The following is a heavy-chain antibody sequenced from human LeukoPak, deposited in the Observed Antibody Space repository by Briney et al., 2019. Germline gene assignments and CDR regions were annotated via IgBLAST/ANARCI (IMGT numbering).Heavy chain of an antibody. CDR1: GFTFSSYA. V-gene: IGHV3-30-3*01. CDR2: ISYDGSNK. D-gene: IGHD2-2*02. Sequence: GGSLRLSCAASGFTFSSYAMHWVRQAPGKGLEWVAVISYDGSNKYYADSVKGRFTISRDNSKNTLYLQMNSLRAEDTAVYYCAKEDGWIVVVPAAIVYWGQGTLVTVSS. CDR3: AKEDGWIVVVPAAIVY. J-gene: IGHJ4*02.